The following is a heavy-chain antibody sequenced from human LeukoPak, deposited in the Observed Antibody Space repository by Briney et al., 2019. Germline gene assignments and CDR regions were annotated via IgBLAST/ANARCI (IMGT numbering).Heavy chain of an antibody. V-gene: IGHV3-30-3*01. CDR1: GFTFSSYA. CDR3: ARDGYNWNLDY. Sequence: GGSLRLSCAASGFTFSSYAMHWVRQAPGKGLEWVAVISYDGSNKYYADSVKGRFTISRDNSKNTLYLQVNNLRAEDTAVYYCARDGYNWNLDYWGQGTLVTVSS. CDR2: ISYDGSNK. D-gene: IGHD1-1*01. J-gene: IGHJ4*02.